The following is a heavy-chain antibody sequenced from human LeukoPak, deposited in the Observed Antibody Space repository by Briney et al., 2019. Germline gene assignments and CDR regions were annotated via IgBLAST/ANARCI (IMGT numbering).Heavy chain of an antibody. CDR1: GYTFTSYD. CDR3: ARVEQRAMVRGVSCRWFDP. V-gene: IGHV1-8*01. CDR2: MNPNSGNT. D-gene: IGHD3-10*01. Sequence: ASVKVSCKASGYTFTSYDINWVRQATGQGLEWMGWMNPNSGNTGYAQKCQGRGTMTRNTSISTAYMELSSLRSEDTAVYYCARVEQRAMVRGVSCRWFDPWGQGTLVTVSS. J-gene: IGHJ5*02.